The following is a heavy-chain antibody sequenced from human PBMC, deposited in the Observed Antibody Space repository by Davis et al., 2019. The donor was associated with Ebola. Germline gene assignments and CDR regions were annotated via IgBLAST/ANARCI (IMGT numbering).Heavy chain of an antibody. CDR3: ARDGGRGWNFDY. V-gene: IGHV4-59*02. CDR2: IYRRGNT. J-gene: IGHJ4*02. Sequence: MPSETLSLTCTVSGASVNTYNLIWIRQPPGKGLEWVGVIYRRGNTDYNPSVRSRVAMSMDTAQNQFSLSLCSVTAADTALYFCARDGGRGWNFDYWGRGTLVTVSS. CDR1: GASVNTYN. D-gene: IGHD6-19*01.